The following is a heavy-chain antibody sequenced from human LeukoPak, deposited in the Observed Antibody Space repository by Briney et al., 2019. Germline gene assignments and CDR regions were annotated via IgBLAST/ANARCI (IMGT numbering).Heavy chain of an antibody. J-gene: IGHJ4*02. CDR3: ARVMVRGVSFFDY. Sequence: PSETLSLTCTVSGGSISSSFYYWGWIRQPPGKGLGWIGSIYYNGSTYYNPSLKSRVTISVDTSKNQFSLQLSSVTAADTAVYYCARVMVRGVSFFDYWGQGTLVTVSS. V-gene: IGHV4-39*01. D-gene: IGHD3-10*01. CDR2: IYYNGST. CDR1: GGSISSSFYY.